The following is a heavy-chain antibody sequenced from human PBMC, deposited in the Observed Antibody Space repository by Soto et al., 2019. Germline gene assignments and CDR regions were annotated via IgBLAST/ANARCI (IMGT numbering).Heavy chain of an antibody. D-gene: IGHD3-3*01. CDR1: GFTFSVHW. Sequence: PGGSLRLSCAASGFTFSVHWMSWVRQAPGKGLEWVANIKGDGSEIHYVDSVKGRFSSSRDNAKNSLYLQMNSLRAEDTAVYYCARDWTDSWSGLFDYWGQGTLVTVSS. CDR3: ARDWTDSWSGLFDY. CDR2: IKGDGSEI. V-gene: IGHV3-7*01. J-gene: IGHJ4*02.